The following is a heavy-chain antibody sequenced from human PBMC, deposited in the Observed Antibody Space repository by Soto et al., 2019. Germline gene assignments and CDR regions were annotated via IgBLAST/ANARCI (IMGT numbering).Heavy chain of an antibody. CDR3: AKDYMAVTPLHFYGMDV. D-gene: IGHD4-4*01. Sequence: VQLVESGGGVVQPGRSLRLSCAASGFTFSSYGMHGVRQAPGTGLERVAVISYDGSNVYYADSLKGRFTISRDNSRNTLYLQMSSLRAEDTAVYYCAKDYMAVTPLHFYGMDVWGQGTAVTVSS. CDR2: ISYDGSNV. V-gene: IGHV3-30*18. J-gene: IGHJ6*02. CDR1: GFTFSSYG.